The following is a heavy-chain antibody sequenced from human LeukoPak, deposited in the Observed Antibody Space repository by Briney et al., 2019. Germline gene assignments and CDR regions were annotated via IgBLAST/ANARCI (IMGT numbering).Heavy chain of an antibody. D-gene: IGHD3-10*01. CDR3: ARVYGDHYGSGVIDY. CDR1: GYTFTDYY. Sequence: ASVKVSFKASGYTFTDYYMHWVRQAPGQGLEWMGWINPNSGGTNYAQRFQGRVTMTRDTSISTAYMELSRLRSDDTAVYYCARVYGDHYGSGVIDYWGQGTLVTVSS. V-gene: IGHV1-2*02. J-gene: IGHJ4*02. CDR2: INPNSGGT.